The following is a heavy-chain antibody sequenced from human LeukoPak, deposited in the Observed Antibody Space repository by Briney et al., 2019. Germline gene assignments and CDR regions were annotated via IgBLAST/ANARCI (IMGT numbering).Heavy chain of an antibody. CDR1: GGSISSYY. D-gene: IGHD2-21*02. CDR3: ARDCGGDCYPRYYYGMDV. Sequence: SETLSLTCTVSGGSISSYYWSWIRQPPGKGLEWIGCIYYSGGTYYNPSLRSRVTMSVDTSKNQFSLDLSSVTAADTAVYYCARDCGGDCYPRYYYGMDVWGQGTTVTVSS. CDR2: IYYSGGT. J-gene: IGHJ6*02. V-gene: IGHV4-59*12.